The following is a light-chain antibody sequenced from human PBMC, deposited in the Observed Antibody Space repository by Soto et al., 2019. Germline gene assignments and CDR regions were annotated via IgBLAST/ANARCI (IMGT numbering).Light chain of an antibody. CDR3: QSYGSSLTGYVV. CDR2: GNS. J-gene: IGLJ2*01. Sequence: QAVVTQPPSMSGAPGQRVTISCTGSRSNIGAGYDVRWYQHLPGTAPKLLIYGNSNRPSGLPNRFSGSKSGASASLAIAGLHVEDEAGYYSQSYGSSLTGYVVFGGGTKDTVL. V-gene: IGLV1-40*03. CDR1: RSNIGAGYD.